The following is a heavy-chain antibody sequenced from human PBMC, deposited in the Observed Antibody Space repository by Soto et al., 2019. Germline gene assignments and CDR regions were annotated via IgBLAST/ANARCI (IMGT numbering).Heavy chain of an antibody. CDR1: GDSISNNKW. CDR3: ASEKRTMPGSRGYFDY. V-gene: IGHV4-4*02. Sequence: SETLSLTCSVSGDSISNNKWWSWVRQPPGKGLEWIGEMHHSGSIHYNASLKSRATLSADTSKNQFSLQLNSVTPEDTAVYFCASEKRTMPGSRGYFDYWGQGTLVTVS. D-gene: IGHD2-2*01. J-gene: IGHJ4*02. CDR2: MHHSGSI.